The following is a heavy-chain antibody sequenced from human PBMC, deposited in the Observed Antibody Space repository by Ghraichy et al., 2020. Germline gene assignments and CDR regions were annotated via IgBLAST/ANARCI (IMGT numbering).Heavy chain of an antibody. D-gene: IGHD6-19*01. CDR2: IYYSGST. CDR3: ARGQWLGLPRD. V-gene: IGHV4-59*01. Sequence: SATLSLTCTVSGGSISNYYWGWIRQPPGKGLEWIGYIYYSGSTNYNPSLKSRVTISVDTSKNQFSLKLSSVTAADTAVYYCARGQWLGLPRDWGQGTLVTVSS. CDR1: GGSISNYY. J-gene: IGHJ4*02.